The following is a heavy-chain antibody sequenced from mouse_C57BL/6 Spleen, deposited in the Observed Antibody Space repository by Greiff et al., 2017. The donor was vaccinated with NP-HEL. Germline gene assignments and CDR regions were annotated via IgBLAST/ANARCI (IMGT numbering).Heavy chain of an antibody. D-gene: IGHD1-1*01. CDR3: AGGSSLDD. V-gene: IGHV3-8*01. CDR1: GYSITSDY. CDR2: ISYSCST. J-gene: IGHJ2*01. Sequence: EVTLMESGPGLAKPSQTLSLTCSVTGYSITSDYWNLIRKFPGYKLEYMGYISYSCSTYYNPSPNSRISITRDTSKNQYYLQLNSVTTEDTATYDCAGGSSLDDWGQGTTLTVSS.